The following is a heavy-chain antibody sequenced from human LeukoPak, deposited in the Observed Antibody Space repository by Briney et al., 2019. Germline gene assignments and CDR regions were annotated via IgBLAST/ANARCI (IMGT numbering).Heavy chain of an antibody. J-gene: IGHJ4*02. Sequence: GGSLRLSCAASGFTFSSYSMNWVRQAPGKGLEWVSSISSSSSYIYYADSVKGRFTISRDNAKNSLYLQMNSLRAEDTAVYYCARDPMGATNPSFDYWGQGTLVTVSS. D-gene: IGHD1-26*01. CDR2: ISSSSSYI. CDR1: GFTFSSYS. V-gene: IGHV3-21*01. CDR3: ARDPMGATNPSFDY.